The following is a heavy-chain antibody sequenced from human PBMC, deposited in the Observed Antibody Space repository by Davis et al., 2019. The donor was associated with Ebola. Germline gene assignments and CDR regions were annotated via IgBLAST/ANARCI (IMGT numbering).Heavy chain of an antibody. CDR2: IYDSGRT. Sequence: PGGSLRLSCTVSNGSISSHYWNWIRQPPGKGLEWIGIIYDSGRTNYNPSLKSRVTISADTSKNQFSLKLSSVTAADTAVYYCARDVKQFVPYYYYYMDVWGKGTTVTVSS. J-gene: IGHJ6*03. V-gene: IGHV4-59*11. D-gene: IGHD6-6*01. CDR3: ARDVKQFVPYYYYYMDV. CDR1: NGSISSHY.